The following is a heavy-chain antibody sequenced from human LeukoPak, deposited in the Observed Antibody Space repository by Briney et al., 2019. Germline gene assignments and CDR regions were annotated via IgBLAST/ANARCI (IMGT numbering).Heavy chain of an antibody. V-gene: IGHV3-30*03. CDR3: ARPRGAAAGTFGFDP. CDR1: GFTFTSYV. CDR2: ISYGGSNK. D-gene: IGHD6-13*01. Sequence: GGSLRLSCAASGFTFTSYVMHWVRQAPGKGLQWVALISYGGSNKYYADSVKGRFTISRDNSKNTLYLQMNSLRAEDAAVYYCARPRGAAAGTFGFDPWGQGTLVTFSS. J-gene: IGHJ5*02.